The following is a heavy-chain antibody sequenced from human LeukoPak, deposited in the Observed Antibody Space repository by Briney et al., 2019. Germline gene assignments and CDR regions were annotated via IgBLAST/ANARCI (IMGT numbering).Heavy chain of an antibody. CDR1: GGSISSYY. J-gene: IGHJ4*02. Sequence: SETLSLTCTVSGGSISSYYWSWIRQPPGKGLEWIGYIYYSGCTNYNPSLKSRVTISVDTSKNQFSLKLSSVTAADTAVYYCARATTNWYSSGLGYFDYWGQGTLVTVSS. D-gene: IGHD6-19*01. CDR2: IYYSGCT. CDR3: ARATTNWYSSGLGYFDY. V-gene: IGHV4-59*01.